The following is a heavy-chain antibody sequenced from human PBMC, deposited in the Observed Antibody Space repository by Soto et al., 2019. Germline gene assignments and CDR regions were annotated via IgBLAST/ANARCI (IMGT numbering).Heavy chain of an antibody. Sequence: DVQLVESGGGLVQPGRSLRLSCAASGFTFDDYAMHWVRQAPGKGLEWVSGISWNSGSIGYADSVKGRFTISRDNGKNGLYLRMNSLRAEDTALYYCAKGDGSRVTASGMDVWCEGSTVTVTS. CDR2: ISWNSGSI. CDR3: AKGDGSRVTASGMDV. J-gene: IGHJ6*04. V-gene: IGHV3-9*01. D-gene: IGHD5-18*01. CDR1: GFTFDDYA.